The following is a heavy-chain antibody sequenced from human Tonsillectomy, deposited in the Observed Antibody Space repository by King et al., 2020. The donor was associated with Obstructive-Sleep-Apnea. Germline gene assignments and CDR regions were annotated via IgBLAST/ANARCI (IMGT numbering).Heavy chain of an antibody. D-gene: IGHD3-10*01. CDR3: ARVRKGDYYGSGSSDY. CDR1: GVSFSGYY. CDR2: INHSGST. J-gene: IGHJ4*02. Sequence: QVQLQQWGAGLLKPSETLSLTCAVYGVSFSGYYWSWIRQPPGKGLEWIGEINHSGSTNYNPSLKSRVTISVDTSKNQFSLKLSSVTAADTAVYYCARVRKGDYYGSGSSDYWGQGTLVTVSS. V-gene: IGHV4-34*01.